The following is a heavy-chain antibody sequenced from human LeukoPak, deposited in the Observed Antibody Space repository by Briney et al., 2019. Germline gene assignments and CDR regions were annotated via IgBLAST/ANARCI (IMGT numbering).Heavy chain of an antibody. Sequence: PSETLSLTCTVSGGSISSSSYYWGWIRQPPGKGLEWIGSIYYSGSTYYNPSLKSRVTISVDTSKNQFSLKLSSVTAADTAVYYCARRVRQWEPFDYWGQGTLVTVSS. V-gene: IGHV4-39*01. D-gene: IGHD1-26*01. CDR1: GGSISSSSYY. CDR2: IYYSGST. CDR3: ARRVRQWEPFDY. J-gene: IGHJ4*02.